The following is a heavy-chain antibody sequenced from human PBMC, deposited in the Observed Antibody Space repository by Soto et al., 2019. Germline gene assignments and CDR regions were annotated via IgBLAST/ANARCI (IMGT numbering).Heavy chain of an antibody. CDR1: GYSMTRDG. CDR3: ARDFRPRYYDSSGYSD. J-gene: IGHJ4*02. V-gene: IGHV1-18*04. CDR2: ISAYNGNT. Sequence: SLKVYCKSSGYSMTRDGSSWVRKKHGQGLEWMGWISAYNGNTNYAQKLQGRVTMTTDTSTSTAYMELRSLRSDDTAVYYCARDFRPRYYDSSGYSDWGQGTLVPGFS. D-gene: IGHD3-22*01.